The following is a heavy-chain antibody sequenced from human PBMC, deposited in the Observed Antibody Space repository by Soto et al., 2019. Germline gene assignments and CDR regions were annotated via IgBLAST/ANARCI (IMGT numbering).Heavy chain of an antibody. Sequence: GGSLRLSCAASGFPLTAYAMSWVRQAPGKGLEWVSAISSSGAGTFYADTVKGRFTISKDSSKNTLYLQMNSLRAEDTAIYYCAKKGYCTGDACYAFDYRGQGTLVTVLL. CDR3: AKKGYCTGDACYAFDY. D-gene: IGHD2-8*02. V-gene: IGHV3-23*01. J-gene: IGHJ4*02. CDR2: ISSSGAGT. CDR1: GFPLTAYA.